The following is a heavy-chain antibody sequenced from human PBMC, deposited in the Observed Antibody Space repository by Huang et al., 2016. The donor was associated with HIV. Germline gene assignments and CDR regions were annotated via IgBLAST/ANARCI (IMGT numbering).Heavy chain of an antibody. CDR1: GYTFTTYA. J-gene: IGHJ5*02. CDR3: ARGPPPRWFDA. Sequence: QVQLVQSGAEVKKPGASVKVSCKASGYTFTTYAIHWVRQAPGQRLEWMGWINAGNGKTKYLQKFQDRVTITRDTSASTAYMELSSLRSEDTAVYYCARGPPPRWFDAWGQGTLVTVSS. V-gene: IGHV1-3*01. CDR2: INAGNGKT.